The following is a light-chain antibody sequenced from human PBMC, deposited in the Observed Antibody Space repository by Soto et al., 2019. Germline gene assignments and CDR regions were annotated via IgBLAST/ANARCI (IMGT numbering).Light chain of an antibody. CDR2: QAA. CDR3: LQYQCYWT. CDR1: QSISSW. J-gene: IGKJ1*01. Sequence: DIQMTPSPSTLSASVGDRISITCRASQSISSWLAWYQQKPGKAPKVLIYQAAILESGDPPRFSGSGSGTEFTLTISSLQPDDFATDYCLQYQCYWTFGQGTKVEIK. V-gene: IGKV1-5*03.